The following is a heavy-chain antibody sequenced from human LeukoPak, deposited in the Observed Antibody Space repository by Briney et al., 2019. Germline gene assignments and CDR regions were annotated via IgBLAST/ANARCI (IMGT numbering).Heavy chain of an antibody. CDR3: AKDLSGSFDY. Sequence: PGGSLRLSCAASGFTFSSFAMTWVRQAPGKGLEWVSGFDGNGPNTYYADSVKGRFTISRDNSKNTLYLQMNSLRAEDTAVYYCAKDLSGSFDYWGQGTLVTVSS. CDR2: FDGNGPNT. CDR1: GFTFSSFA. V-gene: IGHV3-23*01. D-gene: IGHD1-26*01. J-gene: IGHJ4*02.